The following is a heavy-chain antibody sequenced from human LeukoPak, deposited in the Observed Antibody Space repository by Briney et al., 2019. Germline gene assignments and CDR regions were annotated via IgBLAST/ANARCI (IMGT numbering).Heavy chain of an antibody. CDR2: IYPGDSDT. V-gene: IGHV5-51*01. CDR3: ATTYYYESSGPPYYFDY. J-gene: IGHJ4*02. D-gene: IGHD3-22*01. Sequence: GESLKISCKGSGYSFTSYWIGWVRQMPGKGLEWMGIIYPGDSDTRYSPSFQGQVTISADKSISTVDLQWSSLKASDTAMYYCATTYYYESSGPPYYFDYWGQGTLVTVSS. CDR1: GYSFTSYW.